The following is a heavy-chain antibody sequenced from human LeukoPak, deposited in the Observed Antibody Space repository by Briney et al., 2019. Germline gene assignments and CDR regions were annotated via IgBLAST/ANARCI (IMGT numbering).Heavy chain of an antibody. CDR3: ARLQYCSSTSCYTWDW. D-gene: IGHD2-2*02. CDR1: GGSNSSSIYY. CDR2: VFYNGAT. V-gene: IGHV4-39*07. J-gene: IGHJ4*02. Sequence: SETLSLTCIVSGGSNSSSIYYWAWVRQPPGKGLEWIGTVFYNGATQYSPSLRSRVTISIDTSTNQFSLKLTSVTAADTALYYCARLQYCSSTSCYTWDWWGQGTLVTVSS.